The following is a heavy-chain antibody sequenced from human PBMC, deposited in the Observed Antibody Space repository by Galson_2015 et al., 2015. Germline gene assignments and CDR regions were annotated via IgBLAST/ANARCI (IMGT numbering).Heavy chain of an antibody. CDR3: ARGGWGFGELLKGYFDY. Sequence: SLRLSCAASGFTFSSYGMHWVRQAPGKGLEWVAVIWYDGSNKYYADSVKGRFTISRDNSKNTLYLQMNSLRAEDTAVYYCARGGWGFGELLKGYFDYWGQGTLVTVSS. CDR1: GFTFSSYG. V-gene: IGHV3-33*01. J-gene: IGHJ4*02. CDR2: IWYDGSNK. D-gene: IGHD3-10*01.